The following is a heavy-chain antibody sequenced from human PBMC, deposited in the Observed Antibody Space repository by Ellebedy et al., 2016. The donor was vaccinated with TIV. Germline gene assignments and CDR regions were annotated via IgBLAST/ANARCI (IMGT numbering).Heavy chain of an antibody. J-gene: IGHJ6*02. CDR2: IYYSGST. CDR1: GGSISSYY. Sequence: SETLSLXXTVSGGSISSYYWSWIRQPPGKGLEWIGYIYYSGSTNYNPSLKSRVTISVDTSKNQFSLKLSSVTAADTAVYYCARDRSRAGNTMVRGVIIGYGMDVWGQGTTVTVSS. D-gene: IGHD3-10*01. CDR3: ARDRSRAGNTMVRGVIIGYGMDV. V-gene: IGHV4-59*01.